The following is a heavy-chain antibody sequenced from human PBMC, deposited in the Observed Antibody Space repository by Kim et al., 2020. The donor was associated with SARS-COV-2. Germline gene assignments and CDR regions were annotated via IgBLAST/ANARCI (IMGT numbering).Heavy chain of an antibody. D-gene: IGHD2-2*01. Sequence: PSLKSRVTISVDTSKNQFSLKLSSVTAADTAVYYCARSIPAAYYYYGMDVWGQGTTVTVSS. V-gene: IGHV4-39*01. J-gene: IGHJ6*02. CDR3: ARSIPAAYYYYGMDV.